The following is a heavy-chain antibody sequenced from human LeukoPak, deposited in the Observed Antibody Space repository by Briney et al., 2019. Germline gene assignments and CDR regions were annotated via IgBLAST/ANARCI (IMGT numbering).Heavy chain of an antibody. V-gene: IGHV4-30-4*08. CDR1: GGSISSGDYY. D-gene: IGHD2-2*01. CDR3: ASEVLGYCSSTGCSTGDY. CDR2: IYYSGSA. J-gene: IGHJ4*02. Sequence: SQTLSLTCTVSGGSISSGDYYWSWIRQPPGKGLEWIGYIYYSGSAYYNPSLKSRVTISVDTSKNQFSLKLSSVTAADTAVYYRASEVLGYCSSTGCSTGDYWGQGTLVTVSS.